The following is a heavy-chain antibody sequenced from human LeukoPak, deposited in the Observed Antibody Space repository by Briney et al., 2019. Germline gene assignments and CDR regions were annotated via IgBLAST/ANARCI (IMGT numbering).Heavy chain of an antibody. D-gene: IGHD6-6*01. CDR2: IYYSGST. J-gene: IGHJ4*02. Sequence: SETLSLTCTVSGGSISSGGYYWSWIRQHPGKGLEWIGFIYYSGSTYYNPSLKSRVTISVDTSKNQFSLKLSSVTAADTAVYYCARAPEYSSSSDYWGQGTLVTVSS. CDR3: ARAPEYSSSSDY. V-gene: IGHV4-31*03. CDR1: GGSISSGGYY.